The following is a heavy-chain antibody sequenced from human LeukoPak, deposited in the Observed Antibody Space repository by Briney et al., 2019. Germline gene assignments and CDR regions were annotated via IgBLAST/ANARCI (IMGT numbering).Heavy chain of an antibody. D-gene: IGHD2-2*01. CDR1: GYTFTSYA. CDR3: ARDWGPLGHCSSTSCPFDY. V-gene: IGHV7-4-1*02. CDR2: INTNTGNP. Sequence: ASVKVSCKASGYTFTSYAMNWVRQAPGQGLEWMGWINTNTGNPTYAQGFTGRFVFSLDTSVSTAYLQISSLKAEDTAVYYCARDWGPLGHCSSTSCPFDYWGQGTLVTVSS. J-gene: IGHJ4*02.